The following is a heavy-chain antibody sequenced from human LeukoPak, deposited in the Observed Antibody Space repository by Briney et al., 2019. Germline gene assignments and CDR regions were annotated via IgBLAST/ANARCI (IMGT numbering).Heavy chain of an antibody. J-gene: IGHJ4*02. D-gene: IGHD4-23*01. CDR2: ISYDGSNK. V-gene: IGHV3-30*18. CDR1: GFTFSSYG. CDR3: AKSVTYYFDY. Sequence: GGSLRLSCAASGFTFSSYGMPWVRQAPGKGLEWVAVISYDGSNKYYADSVKGRFTISRDNSKNTLYLQMNSLRAEDTAVYYCAKSVTYYFDYWGQGTLVTVSS.